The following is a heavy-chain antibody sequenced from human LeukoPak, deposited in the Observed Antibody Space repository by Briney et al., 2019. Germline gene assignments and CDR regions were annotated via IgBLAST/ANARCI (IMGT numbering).Heavy chain of an antibody. D-gene: IGHD2-2*01. Sequence: GGSLRLSCAASGFTFSSYWMHWVRQAPGKGLVWVSRIDTDGSDTSYADSVKGRFTISRDNAKNTLYLQMNSPRAEDTAVYYCARDRYPAAREFDYWGQGTLVTVSS. CDR2: IDTDGSDT. J-gene: IGHJ4*02. V-gene: IGHV3-74*01. CDR3: ARDRYPAAREFDY. CDR1: GFTFSSYW.